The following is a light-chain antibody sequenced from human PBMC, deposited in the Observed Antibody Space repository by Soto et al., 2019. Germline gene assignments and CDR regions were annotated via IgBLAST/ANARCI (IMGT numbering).Light chain of an antibody. CDR3: QQYNKFSWT. CDR1: QSIDKW. Sequence: DIQMTQSPSTLSASAGDRVTITCRASQSIDKWVAWYQQKPGKAPKRLIWKPSLLQSGVPSRFSGSASGTEFTLTISSLQPDDVGSYFCQQYNKFSWTFGQGTKVEIK. CDR2: KPS. V-gene: IGKV1-5*03. J-gene: IGKJ1*01.